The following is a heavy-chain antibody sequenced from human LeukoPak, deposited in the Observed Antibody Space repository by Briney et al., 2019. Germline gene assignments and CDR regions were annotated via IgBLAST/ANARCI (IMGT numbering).Heavy chain of an antibody. CDR1: GGSFSGYY. J-gene: IGHJ5*02. V-gene: IGHV4-34*01. D-gene: IGHD4-17*01. CDR3: ARSRGGYGDYGSWFDP. CDR2: INHSGST. Sequence: SETLSLTCAVYGGSFSGYYWSWIRQPPGKGLEWIGEINHSGSTNYNPSLKSRVTISVDTSKNQFSLKLSSVTAADTAVYYCARSRGGYGDYGSWFDPWGQGTLVSVSS.